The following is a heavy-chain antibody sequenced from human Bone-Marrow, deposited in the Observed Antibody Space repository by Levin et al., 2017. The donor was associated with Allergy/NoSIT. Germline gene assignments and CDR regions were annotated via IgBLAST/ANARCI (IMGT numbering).Heavy chain of an antibody. CDR1: GGSVSSGSYY. V-gene: IGHV4-61*01. CDR3: ARGSYFGGLSFDC. D-gene: IGHD4-23*01. Sequence: SETLSLTCTVSGGSVSSGSYYWSWIRQPPGTGLEWIAYIYHSGSTKYNPSLKSRVTISLDTSRNQFSLRLTSLTAADTAVYYCARGSYFGGLSFDCWGKGALVTVSS. J-gene: IGHJ4*02. CDR2: IYHSGST.